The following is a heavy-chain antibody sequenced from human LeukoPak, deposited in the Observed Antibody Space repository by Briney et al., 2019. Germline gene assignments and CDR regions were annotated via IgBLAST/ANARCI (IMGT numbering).Heavy chain of an antibody. Sequence: SETLSLSCSVSGGSVRNDYWSWIRKPAGKGLEWIGRIYASGEVNYNPSLKSRVTLSMDTSANHFSLKLSSATAADTAVYYCAKGRHGEGLDVWGQGTTVT. CDR3: AKGRHGEGLDV. J-gene: IGHJ6*02. D-gene: IGHD2-15*01. CDR2: IYASGEV. V-gene: IGHV4-4*07. CDR1: GGSVRNDY.